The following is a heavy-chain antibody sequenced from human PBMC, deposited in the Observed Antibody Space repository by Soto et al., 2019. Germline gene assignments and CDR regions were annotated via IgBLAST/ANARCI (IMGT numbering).Heavy chain of an antibody. CDR1: GFTFSMYW. D-gene: IGHD3-16*01. CDR2: INGDGTDT. CDR3: ARGVGRGSGSYHLDY. V-gene: IGHV3-74*03. Sequence: EVQLVESGGGLVQPGGSLRLSCAASGFTFSMYWMHWVRQAPGKGLLWVSRINGDGTDTTYADSVKGRFTISRDNAKNTVYLQMDGLRGGDTGVYFCARGVGRGSGSYHLDYWGQETLVTVSS. J-gene: IGHJ4*02.